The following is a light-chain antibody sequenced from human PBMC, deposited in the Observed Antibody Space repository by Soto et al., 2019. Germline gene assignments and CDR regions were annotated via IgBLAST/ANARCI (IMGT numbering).Light chain of an antibody. CDR1: QNISTF. CDR3: QQSYNTPFT. CDR2: GAS. Sequence: DIQMTQSPSSLSASVADRVTITCRASQNISTFLNWYQQKPGKAPKLLMYGASSLQGGVPSRFSGSGSGTDFALSISSLQPEDFATYFCQQSYNTPFTFGPGTKVDIK. V-gene: IGKV1-39*01. J-gene: IGKJ3*01.